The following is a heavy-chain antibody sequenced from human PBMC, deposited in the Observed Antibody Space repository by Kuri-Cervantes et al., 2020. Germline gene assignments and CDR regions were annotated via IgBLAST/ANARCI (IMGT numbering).Heavy chain of an antibody. Sequence: GGSLRLSCAASGFTFNSSYMSWVRQAPGKGLEWVSVIFGGGRTHYADSVKGRFTISRDNSKNTLYLQMNSLRAEDTAVYYCARDPSRNYYGSGSYYNAVQYYYYYGMDVWGQGTTVTVSS. V-gene: IGHV3-66*02. CDR1: GFTFNSSY. D-gene: IGHD3-10*01. J-gene: IGHJ6*02. CDR2: IFGGGRT. CDR3: ARDPSRNYYGSGSYYNAVQYYYYYGMDV.